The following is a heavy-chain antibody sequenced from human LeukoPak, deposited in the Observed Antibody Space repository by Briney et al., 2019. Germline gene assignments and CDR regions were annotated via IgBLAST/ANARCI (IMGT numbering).Heavy chain of an antibody. V-gene: IGHV3-13*05. Sequence: GGSLRLSCAASGFTFSSYDMHWVRQATGRGLEWVSAIGTAGDPYYPGSVKGRFTISRENAKNSLYLQMNSLRAGDTAVYYCARGDGSGSYYYGMDVWGKGTTVTVSS. CDR3: ARGDGSGSYYYGMDV. J-gene: IGHJ6*04. CDR1: GFTFSSYD. D-gene: IGHD3-10*01. CDR2: IGTAGDP.